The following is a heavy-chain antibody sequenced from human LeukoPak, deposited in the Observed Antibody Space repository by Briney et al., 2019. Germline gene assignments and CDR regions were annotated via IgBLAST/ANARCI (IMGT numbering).Heavy chain of an antibody. CDR1: GYTFTDYY. CDR2: INPNSGGT. J-gene: IGHJ4*02. V-gene: IGHV1-2*02. Sequence: ASVKVSCKASGYTFTDYYIHWVRQAPGQGLEWMGWINPNSGGTNYAQKFQGRVTMTRDTSISTAYMELSRLRSDDTAVCYCARGFPYSRSHADFDYWGQGTLVTVSS. CDR3: ARGFPYSRSHADFDY. D-gene: IGHD6-13*01.